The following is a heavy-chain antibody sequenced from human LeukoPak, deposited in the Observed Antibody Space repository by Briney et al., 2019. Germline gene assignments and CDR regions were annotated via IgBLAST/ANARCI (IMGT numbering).Heavy chain of an antibody. CDR3: ARGGWGLGYCSSSSCLDWFDP. D-gene: IGHD2-2*01. V-gene: IGHV1-2*02. Sequence: ASVKVSFKASRYTFTDYYMHWVRQAPGQGLEWMGWINPNSGGTNYAQKFQGRVTMTRDTSISTAYMELSRLRSDDTAVYCCARGGWGLGYCSSSSCLDWFDPWGQGTLVTVSS. CDR2: INPNSGGT. J-gene: IGHJ5*02. CDR1: RYTFTDYY.